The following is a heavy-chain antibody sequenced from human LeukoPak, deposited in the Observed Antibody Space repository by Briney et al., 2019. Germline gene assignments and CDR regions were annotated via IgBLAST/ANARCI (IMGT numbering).Heavy chain of an antibody. CDR3: ARVMDSYRKYYYYIDV. J-gene: IGHJ6*03. Sequence: PSETLSLTCSVSGGYIISDYGDWIRQPPGKGLEWIGYIYYSGSTNYNPSLKSRVTISMDASKSQFSLKLSSVTAADTAVYYCARVMDSYRKYYYYIDVRGQGTTVTVSS. D-gene: IGHD1-14*01. V-gene: IGHV4-59*01. CDR2: IYYSGST. CDR1: GGYIISDY.